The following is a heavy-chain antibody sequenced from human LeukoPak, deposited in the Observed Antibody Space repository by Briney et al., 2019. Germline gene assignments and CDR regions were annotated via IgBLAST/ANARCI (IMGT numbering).Heavy chain of an antibody. CDR1: GDSISSYF. CDR3: AREREDIKLMLYAYYFDY. D-gene: IGHD2-8*01. V-gene: IGHV4-59*12. J-gene: IGHJ4*02. Sequence: SETLSLTCTVSGDSISSYFWSWIRQPPGKGLEWIGYFHDSGSANYNPSLKSRITMSVDTSKNQFSLKLSSVTAADTAVYYCAREREDIKLMLYAYYFDYWGQGTLVTVSS. CDR2: FHDSGSA.